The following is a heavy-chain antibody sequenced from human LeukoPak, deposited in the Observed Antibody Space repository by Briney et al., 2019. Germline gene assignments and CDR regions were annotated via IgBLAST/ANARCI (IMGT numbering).Heavy chain of an antibody. Sequence: PGGSLRLSCAASGFTFSSYAMSWVRQAPGKGLEWVSAISGSGGSTYYADSVKGRFTISRDNSKNTLYLQMNSLRAEDTAVYYCARDSYCSGGSANYYYYGMDVWGQGTTVTVSS. CDR3: ARDSYCSGGSANYYYYGMDV. CDR1: GFTFSSYA. V-gene: IGHV3-23*01. J-gene: IGHJ6*02. D-gene: IGHD2-15*01. CDR2: ISGSGGST.